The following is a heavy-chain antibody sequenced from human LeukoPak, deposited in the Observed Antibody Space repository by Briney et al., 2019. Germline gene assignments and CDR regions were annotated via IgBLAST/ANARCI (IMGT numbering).Heavy chain of an antibody. CDR1: GFTFSSYA. CDR2: ISGSGGST. Sequence: GGSLRLSCAASGFTFSSYAMSWVRQAPGKGLEWVSAISGSGGSTYYADSVKGRFTISRDNSKNTLYLQMNSLRAEDTAVYYCAKATYPRIAAAGTAFDYWGQGTLVTDSS. J-gene: IGHJ4*02. D-gene: IGHD6-13*01. CDR3: AKATYPRIAAAGTAFDY. V-gene: IGHV3-23*01.